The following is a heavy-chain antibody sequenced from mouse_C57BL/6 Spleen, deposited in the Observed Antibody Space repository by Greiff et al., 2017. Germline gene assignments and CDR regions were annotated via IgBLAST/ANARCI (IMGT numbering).Heavy chain of an antibody. Sequence: QVQLQQPGAELVKPGASVKMSCKASGYTFTSYWITWVKQRPGQGLEWIGDIYPGSGSTNYNEKFKSKATLTVDTSSSTAYMQLSSLTSEDSAVYYCARWDYGTPPWYFDVWGTGTTVTVSS. CDR2: IYPGSGST. CDR1: GYTFTSYW. V-gene: IGHV1-55*01. J-gene: IGHJ1*03. CDR3: ARWDYGTPPWYFDV. D-gene: IGHD1-1*01.